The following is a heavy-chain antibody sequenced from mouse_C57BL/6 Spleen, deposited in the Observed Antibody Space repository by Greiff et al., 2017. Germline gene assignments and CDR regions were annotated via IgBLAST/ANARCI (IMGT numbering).Heavy chain of an antibody. CDR3: ARWDYGSSWCAY. J-gene: IGHJ3*01. CDR1: GYTFTSYW. V-gene: IGHV1-55*01. D-gene: IGHD1-1*01. Sequence: QVQLQQPGAELVKPGASVKMSCKASGYTFTSYWITWVKQRPGQGLEWIGDIYPGSGSTNYNEKFKSKATLTVDTSSSTAYMQLSSLTSEDSAVYYCARWDYGSSWCAYWGQGTLVTVSA. CDR2: IYPGSGST.